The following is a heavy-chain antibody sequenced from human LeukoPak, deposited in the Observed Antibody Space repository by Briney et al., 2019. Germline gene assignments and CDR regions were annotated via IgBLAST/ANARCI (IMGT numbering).Heavy chain of an antibody. CDR3: ARGRITIFGVANWFDP. Sequence: SETLSLTCTVSGGSISSSSYYWGWIRQPPGKGLEWIGSIYYSGSTYYNPSLKSRVTISVDTSKNQFSLKLSSVTAADTAVYYCARGRITIFGVANWFDPWGQGTLVTVSS. CDR1: GGSISSSSYY. V-gene: IGHV4-39*07. J-gene: IGHJ5*02. CDR2: IYYSGST. D-gene: IGHD3-3*01.